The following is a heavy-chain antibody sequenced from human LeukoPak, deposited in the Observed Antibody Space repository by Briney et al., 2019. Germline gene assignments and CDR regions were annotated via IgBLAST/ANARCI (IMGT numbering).Heavy chain of an antibody. D-gene: IGHD4-11*01. CDR2: IYYSGST. V-gene: IGHV4-59*08. CDR3: ARLPSNGNYYFDY. Sequence: PSETLSITCTVSGGSISSYYWSWIRQPPGKGLEWIGYIYYSGSTNYNPSLKSRVTISVDTSKNQFSLKLSSVTAADTAVYYCARLPSNGNYYFDYWGQGTLVTVSS. CDR1: GGSISSYY. J-gene: IGHJ4*02.